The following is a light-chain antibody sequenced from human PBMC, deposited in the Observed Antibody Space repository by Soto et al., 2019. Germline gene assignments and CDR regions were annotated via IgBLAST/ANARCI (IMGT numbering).Light chain of an antibody. V-gene: IGKV2-28*01. CDR2: LGS. CDR3: MQALQTPLT. J-gene: IGKJ5*01. CDR1: QSLLDSNGNNH. Sequence: DIVITQSPLSLPVSPGEPASISCWASQSLLDSNGNNHLNWFLQKPGQPPQVLIYLGSNRASGVPDRFSGSGSGTDFTLKIRSVAAEDVGVYYCMQALQTPLTFGQGTRLEIK.